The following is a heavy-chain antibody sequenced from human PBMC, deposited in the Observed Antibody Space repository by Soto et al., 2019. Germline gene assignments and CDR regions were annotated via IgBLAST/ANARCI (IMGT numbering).Heavy chain of an antibody. CDR2: ISGFNGNT. J-gene: IGHJ4*02. CDR3: ARIGVSSGHESPDFDS. D-gene: IGHD3-16*01. V-gene: IGHV1-18*01. Sequence: ASVKVSCKASGYTFNFYGITWVRQAPGQGLEWMGWISGFNGNTNYAADLQGRVTMTTDTSTSTAYMELRGLRSDDTAVYYCARIGVSSGHESPDFDSWGQGTLVTVSA. CDR1: GYTFNFYG.